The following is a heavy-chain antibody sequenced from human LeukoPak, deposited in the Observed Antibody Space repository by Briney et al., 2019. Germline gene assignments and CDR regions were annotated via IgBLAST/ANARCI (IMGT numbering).Heavy chain of an antibody. J-gene: IGHJ5*02. CDR3: SYYYDSRGYYTSYNWFDP. CDR2: IIPIFGTA. D-gene: IGHD3-22*01. CDR1: GGTFSSYA. Sequence: ASVKVSCKASGGTFSSYAISWVRQAPGQGLEWMGGIIPIFGTANYAQKFQGRVTITADESTSTAYMELSSLRSEDTAVYYCSYYYDSRGYYTSYNWFDPWGQGTLVTVSS. V-gene: IGHV1-69*13.